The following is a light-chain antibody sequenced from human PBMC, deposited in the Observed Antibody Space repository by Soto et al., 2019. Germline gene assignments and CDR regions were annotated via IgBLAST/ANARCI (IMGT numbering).Light chain of an antibody. CDR2: YKSDSDK. V-gene: IGLV5-45*03. Sequence: QPVLTQPSSLSASPGASASLTCTLRSGINVGTYSIYWYQQKPGSPPQYLLRYKSDSDKQQGSGVPSRFSGSKDASANAGILLISGLQSEDEADYYCMIWHSSAVVFGGGTKLTVL. CDR3: MIWHSSAVV. J-gene: IGLJ2*01. CDR1: SGINVGTYS.